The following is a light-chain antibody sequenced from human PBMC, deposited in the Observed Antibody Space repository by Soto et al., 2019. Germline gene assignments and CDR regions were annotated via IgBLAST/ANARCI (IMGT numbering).Light chain of an antibody. CDR1: QSLLHSNGYNY. CDR3: MQALHTPPT. V-gene: IGKV2-28*01. Sequence: DIVMTQSPLSLPVTPGEPSSISCMSSQSLLHSNGYNYLDWYLQKPGQSPQLLIYLGSNRASGVPDRFSGSGSGTDFTLKISRAEAEDVGVYYCMQALHTPPTFGQGTKVEIK. CDR2: LGS. J-gene: IGKJ1*01.